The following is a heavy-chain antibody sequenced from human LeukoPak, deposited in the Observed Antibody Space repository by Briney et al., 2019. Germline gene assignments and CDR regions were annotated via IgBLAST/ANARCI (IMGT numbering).Heavy chain of an antibody. J-gene: IGHJ6*02. CDR3: ARDLVPYCSGGSCYHYYYYYGMDV. CDR1: GFTFSSYW. CDR2: IKQDGSEK. D-gene: IGHD2-15*01. Sequence: PGGSLRLSCAASGFTFSSYWMSWVRQAPGKGLEWVANIKQDGSEKYYVDSVKGRFTISRDNAKNSLYLQMNSLRAEDTAVYYCARDLVPYCSGGSCYHYYYYYGMDVWGQGTTVTVSS. V-gene: IGHV3-7*01.